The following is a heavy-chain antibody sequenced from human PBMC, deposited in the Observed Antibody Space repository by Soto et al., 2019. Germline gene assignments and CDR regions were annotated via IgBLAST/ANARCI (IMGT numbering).Heavy chain of an antibody. J-gene: IGHJ4*02. V-gene: IGHV1-2*02. CDR3: ARVAGHKNARFDT. CDR1: GYSFTKYH. CDR2: INPGSGVT. Sequence: GASVKVSCKASGYSFTKYHMHWVRQAPGQGLEWMGWINPGSGVTNQAQKCQGRVTMTRDTSITTTYMELNSLTSDDTAVYYCARVAGHKNARFDTWGQGALVTVSS. D-gene: IGHD1-1*01.